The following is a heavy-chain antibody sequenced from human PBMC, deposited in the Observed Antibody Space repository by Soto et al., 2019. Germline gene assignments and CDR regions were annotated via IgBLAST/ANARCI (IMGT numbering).Heavy chain of an antibody. Sequence: QVQLVESGGGVVQPGRSLRLSCAASGFTFSSYGMHWVRQAPGKGLEWVAVISYDGSNKYYADSVKGRFTISRDNSKNTLYLQMNSLRAEDTPVYYCAKDLGLLWFGELLLPDAFDIWGQGTMVTVSS. V-gene: IGHV3-30*18. J-gene: IGHJ3*02. CDR1: GFTFSSYG. D-gene: IGHD3-10*01. CDR2: ISYDGSNK. CDR3: AKDLGLLWFGELLLPDAFDI.